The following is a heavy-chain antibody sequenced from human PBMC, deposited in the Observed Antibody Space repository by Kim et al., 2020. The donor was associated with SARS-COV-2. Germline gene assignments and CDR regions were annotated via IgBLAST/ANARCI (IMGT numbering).Heavy chain of an antibody. D-gene: IGHD3-16*01. J-gene: IGHJ6*03. V-gene: IGHV3-30*02. CDR3: AKDTDFGYFYYMDV. Sequence: YADSVKGRFTISRDNSRNTLSLEMNSLRPEDTAVYYCAKDTDFGYFYYMDVWGKGTTVTVSS.